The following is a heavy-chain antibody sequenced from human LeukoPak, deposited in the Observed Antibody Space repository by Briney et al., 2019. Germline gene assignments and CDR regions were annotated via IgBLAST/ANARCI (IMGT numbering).Heavy chain of an antibody. J-gene: IGHJ4*02. V-gene: IGHV1-46*01. CDR3: ARSSSSWSDSDY. CDR2: ISPSGGST. CDR1: GYSFTDKY. Sequence: GASVKVSCKASGYSFTDKYMHWVRQAPGQGPEWMGVISPSGGSTTYAQKFQGRVTLTRDMSTSTDYLELSSLRSEDTAVYYCARSSSSWSDSDYWGQGTLVTVSS. D-gene: IGHD6-13*01.